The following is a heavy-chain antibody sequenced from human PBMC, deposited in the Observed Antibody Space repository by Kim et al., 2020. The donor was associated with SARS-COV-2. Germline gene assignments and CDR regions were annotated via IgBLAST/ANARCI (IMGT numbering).Heavy chain of an antibody. D-gene: IGHD3-10*01. CDR1: GGSIDNYY. J-gene: IGHJ4*02. CDR3: ARGGWYYGSGSCKFDY. Sequence: SETLSLTCTVSGGSIDNYYWNWLRQPPGRGLEWIGYVYYNGFTLYNPPLKSRVTISVDTSKNHFSLKINALTTADTAVYYCARGGWYYGSGSCKFDYWGRGTLVTVSS. CDR2: VYYNGFT. V-gene: IGHV4-59*13.